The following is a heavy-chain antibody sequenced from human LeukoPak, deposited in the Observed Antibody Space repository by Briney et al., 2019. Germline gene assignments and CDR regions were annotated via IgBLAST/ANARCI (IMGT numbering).Heavy chain of an antibody. Sequence: GGSLRLSCEASGFTFSSYGMHWVRQAPGKGLEWVAVIWYDGSNKYYADSVKGRFTISRDNSKNTLYLQMNSLIAEDTAVYYCAKGPVGAHPAWGQGTPVTVSS. J-gene: IGHJ5*02. CDR3: AKGPVGAHPA. D-gene: IGHD1-26*01. CDR1: GFTFSSYG. V-gene: IGHV3-33*06. CDR2: IWYDGSNK.